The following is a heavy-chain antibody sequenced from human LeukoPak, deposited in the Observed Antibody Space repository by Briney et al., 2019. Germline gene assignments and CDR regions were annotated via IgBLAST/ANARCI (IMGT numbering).Heavy chain of an antibody. J-gene: IGHJ4*02. Sequence: SETLSLTCTVSGGSISSGDYYWSWIRQPPGKGLEWIGYIYYSGSTYYNPSLKSRLIISVDTSKNQFSLKLSSVTAADTAVYYCARATVSFTVTPGHWGQGTQVTVSP. CDR1: GGSISSGDYY. V-gene: IGHV4-30-4*01. CDR2: IYYSGST. CDR3: ARATVSFTVTPGH. D-gene: IGHD4-11*01.